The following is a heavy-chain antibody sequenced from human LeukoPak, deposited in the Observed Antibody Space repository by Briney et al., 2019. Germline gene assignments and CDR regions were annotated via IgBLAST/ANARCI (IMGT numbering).Heavy chain of an antibody. CDR2: IYTSGNT. V-gene: IGHV4-61*02. CDR3: ASLRYCSSTSCYTGAFDI. J-gene: IGHJ3*02. D-gene: IGHD2-2*02. Sequence: KPSETLSLTCTVSGGTISSGSYYWSWIRQPAGKGLEWIGRIYTSGNTNYNPSLKSRVTMSVDTSKNQFSLKLSSVTAADTAVYYCASLRYCSSTSCYTGAFDIWGQGTMVTVSS. CDR1: GGTISSGSYY.